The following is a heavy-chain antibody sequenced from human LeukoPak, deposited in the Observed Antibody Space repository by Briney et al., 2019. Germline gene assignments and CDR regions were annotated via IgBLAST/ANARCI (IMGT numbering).Heavy chain of an antibody. D-gene: IGHD1-26*01. CDR3: ARSYLDAFDI. Sequence: GGSLRLSCAASGFTFSTYTMNWVRQAPGKGLEWVSSISTSGGYLYYADSVKGRFTTPRDNAKNSLYLQMNSLRAEDMAVYYCARSYLDAFDIWGQGTMVTVSS. J-gene: IGHJ3*02. CDR1: GFTFSTYT. V-gene: IGHV3-21*01. CDR2: ISTSGGYL.